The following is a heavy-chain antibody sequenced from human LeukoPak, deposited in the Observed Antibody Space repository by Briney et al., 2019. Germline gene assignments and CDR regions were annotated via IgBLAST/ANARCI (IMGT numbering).Heavy chain of an antibody. J-gene: IGHJ5*02. Sequence: SEPLSLTCTVPGGSISSHYWRWLRQPPGKGLAWIAYIYYSGSTNYNPSLKSRVPISVDTSNNQFFLKLSSVTAANTAVYYCARDGDYRGSGVWFDPWGQGTLVTVSS. CDR3: ARDGDYRGSGVWFDP. CDR2: IYYSGST. CDR1: GGSISSHY. D-gene: IGHD4-11*01. V-gene: IGHV4-59*11.